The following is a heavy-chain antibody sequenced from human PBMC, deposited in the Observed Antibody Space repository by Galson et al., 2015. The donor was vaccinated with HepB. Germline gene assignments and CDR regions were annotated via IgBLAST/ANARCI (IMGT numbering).Heavy chain of an antibody. CDR2: IIPILGIA. CDR1: GGTFSSYA. V-gene: IGHV1-69*04. Sequence: SVKVSCKASGGTFSSYAISWVRQAPGQGLEWMGRIIPILGIANYAQKFQGRVTITADKSTSTAYMELSSLRSEDTAVYYCARDLGGGGWYYFDYWGQGTLVTVSS. D-gene: IGHD2-15*01. J-gene: IGHJ4*02. CDR3: ARDLGGGGWYYFDY.